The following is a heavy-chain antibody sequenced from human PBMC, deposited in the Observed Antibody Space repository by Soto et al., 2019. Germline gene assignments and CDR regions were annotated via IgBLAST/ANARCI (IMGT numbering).Heavy chain of an antibody. J-gene: IGHJ4*02. CDR2: RYTGGSA. Sequence: PXESLRLSCAASGFSVTDHYMTWVRQAPGKGLEWVSVRYTGGSAYYGDSVKGRFTISRDSSTNTLYLQMNSLKVGDTAFYFCARSFNDWTTYFDYWSEGTLVTVSS. V-gene: IGHV3-53*01. CDR1: GFSVTDHY. CDR3: ARSFNDWTTYFDY. D-gene: IGHD3-9*01.